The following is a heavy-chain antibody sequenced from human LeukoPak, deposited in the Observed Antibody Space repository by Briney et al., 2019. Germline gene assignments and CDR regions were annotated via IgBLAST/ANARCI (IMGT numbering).Heavy chain of an antibody. CDR1: GDSISLSFYY. CDR2: VYYSGTT. D-gene: IGHD3-10*01. Sequence: SETLSLTCSVSGDSISLSFYYWGWIRQPPGKALEWIGSVYYSGTTSYNPSLKSRVTISVDTSKNQFSLKLSSVTAADTAVYYCASAWGGEFWDYWGQGTLVTVSS. CDR3: ASAWGGEFWDY. J-gene: IGHJ4*02. V-gene: IGHV4-39*07.